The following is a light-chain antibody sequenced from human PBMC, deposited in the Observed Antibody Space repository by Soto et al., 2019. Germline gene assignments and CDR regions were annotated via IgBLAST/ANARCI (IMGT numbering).Light chain of an antibody. J-gene: IGLJ1*01. CDR2: EVS. Sequence: ALTQPASVSGSPGQSITISCTGTSSDVGGYSRVSWYQHHPGKAPKLMIYEVSDRPSGVSNRFSGSKSGNTASLAISGLQAEDEADYYCNSYTSSNTRVFGTGTKVTVL. CDR3: NSYTSSNTRV. CDR1: SSDVGGYSR. V-gene: IGLV2-14*01.